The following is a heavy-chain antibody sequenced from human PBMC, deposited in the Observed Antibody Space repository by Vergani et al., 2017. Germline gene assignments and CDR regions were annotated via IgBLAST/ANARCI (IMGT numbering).Heavy chain of an antibody. CDR3: ARAGTYSGSYFDY. CDR1: GCSISSGSYY. Sequence: QVQLQESGPGLVKPSQTLSLTCTVSGCSISSGSYYWSWIRQPAGKGLEWIGRIYTSGSTNYNPSLKSRVTISVDTSKTQFSLKLSSVTAADTAVYYCARAGTYSGSYFDYWGQGTLVTVSS. CDR2: IYTSGST. J-gene: IGHJ4*02. V-gene: IGHV4-61*02. D-gene: IGHD1-26*01.